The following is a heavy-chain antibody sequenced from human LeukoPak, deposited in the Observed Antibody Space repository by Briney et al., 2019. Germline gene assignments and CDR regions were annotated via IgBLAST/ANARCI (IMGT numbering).Heavy chain of an antibody. Sequence: SETLSLTCTVSGGSLGSGGYYWSWIRQHPGKGLEWIGYIYYSGSTYYNPSLKSRVTISVDTSKNQFSLKLSSVTAADTAVYYCARDQGRYSGYDHYFDYWGQGTLVTVSS. V-gene: IGHV4-31*03. CDR3: ARDQGRYSGYDHYFDY. CDR2: IYYSGST. J-gene: IGHJ4*02. D-gene: IGHD5-12*01. CDR1: GGSLGSGGYY.